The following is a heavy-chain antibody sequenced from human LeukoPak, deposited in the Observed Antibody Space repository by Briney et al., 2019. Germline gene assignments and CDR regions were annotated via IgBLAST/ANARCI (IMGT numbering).Heavy chain of an antibody. CDR3: AKSLTNWGRGY. CDR2: ISGSGGST. CDR1: GFTVSSNY. V-gene: IGHV3-23*01. D-gene: IGHD7-27*01. Sequence: GGSLRLSCAASGFTVSSNYMSWVRQAPGKGLEWVSAISGSGGSTYYADSVKGRFTISRDNSKNTLYLQMNSLRAEDTAVYYCAKSLTNWGRGYWGQGTLVTVSS. J-gene: IGHJ4*02.